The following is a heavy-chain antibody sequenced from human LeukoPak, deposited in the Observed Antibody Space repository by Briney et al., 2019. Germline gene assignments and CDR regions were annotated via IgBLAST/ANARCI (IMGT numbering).Heavy chain of an antibody. Sequence: GSLRLSCAVSGFTFSSEAMGWVRQLPGGGLEWVSTISPAGGTTYYAESMKGRFTISRDNSKSTLYLQMNSLRVEDTAVYYCTKVRSGSSSWALRVFDYWGQGALVTVSS. V-gene: IGHV3-23*01. CDR1: GFTFSSEA. D-gene: IGHD6-13*01. J-gene: IGHJ4*02. CDR2: ISPAGGTT. CDR3: TKVRSGSSSWALRVFDY.